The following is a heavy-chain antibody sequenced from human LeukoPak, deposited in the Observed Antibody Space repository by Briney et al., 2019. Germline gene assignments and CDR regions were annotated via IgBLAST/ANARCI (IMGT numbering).Heavy chain of an antibody. D-gene: IGHD6-13*01. V-gene: IGHV3-30*02. J-gene: IGHJ4*01. CDR1: GFTFSRYG. Sequence: GGSLRLSCAASGFTFSRYGMHWVRQAPGKGLEWVAFIRYDGSNKYYADSVKGRFTISRDNSKDTLYLQMNSLRPEDTAVYYCAKDKARAADYYFDYWGHGTLVTVSS. CDR3: AKDKARAADYYFDY. CDR2: IRYDGSNK.